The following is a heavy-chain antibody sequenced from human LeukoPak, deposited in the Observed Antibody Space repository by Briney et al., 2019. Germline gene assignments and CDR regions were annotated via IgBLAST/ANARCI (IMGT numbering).Heavy chain of an antibody. CDR3: ARAGSNYLYFDS. J-gene: IGHJ4*02. CDR2: IYSGGTT. Sequence: SGGSLRLSCAASGFTVSSNYMSWVRQAPGKGLEWVSVIYSGGTTYYADSVKGRFTISRGNSKNTLYLQMNSLRAEDTAVYYCARAGSNYLYFDSWGQGTLVTVSS. D-gene: IGHD4-11*01. V-gene: IGHV3-53*01. CDR1: GFTVSSNY.